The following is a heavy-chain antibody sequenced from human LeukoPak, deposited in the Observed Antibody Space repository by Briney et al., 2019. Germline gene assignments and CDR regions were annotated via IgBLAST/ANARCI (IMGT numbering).Heavy chain of an antibody. D-gene: IGHD3-10*01. J-gene: IGHJ4*02. CDR2: MNPNSGNT. V-gene: IGHV1-8*01. Sequence: GASVKVSCKASGYTFTSYDINWVRQATGQGLEWMGWMNPNSGNTGYAQKFQGRVTMTRNTSISTAYMELSSLRSEDTAVYYCARSGRLLLWFGELLSGAPYFDYWGQGTLVTDSS. CDR3: ARSGRLLLWFGELLSGAPYFDY. CDR1: GYTFTSYD.